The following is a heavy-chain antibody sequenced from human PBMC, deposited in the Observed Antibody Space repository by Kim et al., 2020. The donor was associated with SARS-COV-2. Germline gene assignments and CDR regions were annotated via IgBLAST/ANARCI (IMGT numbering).Heavy chain of an antibody. V-gene: IGHV3-30*07. J-gene: IGHJ4*02. Sequence: GKGRFTISRNNSKNTLYRKMNSLRAEDTAVYYCARRGKKTTVTNYYFDYWGQGTLVTVSS. CDR3: ARRGKKTTVTNYYFDY. D-gene: IGHD4-17*01.